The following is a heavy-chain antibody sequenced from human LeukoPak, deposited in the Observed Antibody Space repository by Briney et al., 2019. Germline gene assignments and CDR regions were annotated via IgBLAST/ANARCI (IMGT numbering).Heavy chain of an antibody. Sequence: ETLSLTCTVSGGSISSYYWSWIRQPPGKGLEWVANIKQDGSEKYYVDSVKGRFTISRDNAKNSLYLQMNSLRAEDTAVYYCARETYGDYIWGQGTLVTVSS. J-gene: IGHJ4*02. V-gene: IGHV3-7*01. CDR1: GGSISSYY. CDR3: ARETYGDYI. CDR2: IKQDGSEK. D-gene: IGHD4-17*01.